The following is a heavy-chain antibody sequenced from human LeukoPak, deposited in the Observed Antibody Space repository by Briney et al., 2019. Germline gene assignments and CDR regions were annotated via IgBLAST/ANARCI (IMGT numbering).Heavy chain of an antibody. D-gene: IGHD5-24*01. V-gene: IGHV3-21*01. CDR1: GFTFSSYS. Sequence: GGSLRLSCAASGFTFSSYSMNWVRQAPGKGLEWVSSISSSSSSIYYADSVKGRFTISRDNAKNSLYLQMNSLRAEDTAVYYCARAEMANSWDYMDVWGKGTTVTVSS. CDR3: ARAEMANSWDYMDV. CDR2: ISSSSSSI. J-gene: IGHJ6*03.